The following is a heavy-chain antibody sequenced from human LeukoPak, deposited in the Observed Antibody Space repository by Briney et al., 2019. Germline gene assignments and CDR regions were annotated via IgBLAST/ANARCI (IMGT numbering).Heavy chain of an antibody. CDR2: IYYSGST. CDR1: GGSISSSSYY. CDR3: ARFSSSRSWYFDY. D-gene: IGHD6-13*01. Sequence: SETLSLTCTVSGGSISSSSYYWGWIRQPPGKGLEWIGSIYYSGSTYYNPSLKSRVTISVDTSKNQFSLKLSSVTAADTAVYYCARFSSSRSWYFDYWGQGTLVTVSS. J-gene: IGHJ4*02. V-gene: IGHV4-39*07.